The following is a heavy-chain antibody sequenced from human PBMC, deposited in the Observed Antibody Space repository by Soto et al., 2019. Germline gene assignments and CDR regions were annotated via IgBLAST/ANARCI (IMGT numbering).Heavy chain of an antibody. D-gene: IGHD6-19*01. Sequence: LSLTCSVSGGSINSSSYFWGWVRQPPGKGLEWIGSIYYSGSTYYNPSLRSRVTISVDTSKNQFSLKLSSVTAADTAVFYCARHYSSGSRNWFDPWGQGTLVTVSS. CDR2: IYYSGST. J-gene: IGHJ5*02. CDR3: ARHYSSGSRNWFDP. CDR1: GGSINSSSYF. V-gene: IGHV4-39*01.